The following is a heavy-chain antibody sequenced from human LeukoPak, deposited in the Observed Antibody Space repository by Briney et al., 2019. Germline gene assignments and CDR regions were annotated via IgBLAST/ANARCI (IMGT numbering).Heavy chain of an antibody. CDR1: GGSISSYY. Sequence: PSETLSLTCTVSGGSISSYYWSWIRQPPGKGLEWIGYIYYSGSTNYNPSLKSRVTMSVDTSKNQFSLKLSSVTAADTAVYYCARGRRYYGSGSYLHPFDYWGQGTLVTVSS. V-gene: IGHV4-59*12. D-gene: IGHD3-10*01. CDR2: IYYSGST. J-gene: IGHJ4*02. CDR3: ARGRRYYGSGSYLHPFDY.